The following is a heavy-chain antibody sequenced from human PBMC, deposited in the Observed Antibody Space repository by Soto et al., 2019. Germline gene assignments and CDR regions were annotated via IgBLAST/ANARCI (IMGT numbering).Heavy chain of an antibody. D-gene: IGHD6-6*01. CDR3: ARGRIVARVTLHFDY. CDR1: GGSFSGYY. Sequence: QVQLQQWGAGLLKPSETLSLTCAVYGGSFSGYYWSWIRQPPGKGLEWIGEINHSGSTNYNPSLKSRVTISVDTSKNQFSLKLSSVTAADTAVYYCARGRIVARVTLHFDYWGQGTLVTVSS. CDR2: INHSGST. J-gene: IGHJ4*02. V-gene: IGHV4-34*01.